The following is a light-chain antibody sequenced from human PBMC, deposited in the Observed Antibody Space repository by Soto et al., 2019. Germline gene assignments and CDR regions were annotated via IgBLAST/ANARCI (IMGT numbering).Light chain of an antibody. CDR2: DAS. J-gene: IGKJ1*01. CDR1: QSVSRN. V-gene: IGKV3-15*01. CDR3: HQYNGWPRT. Sequence: EIVMTQSPAPLSVSPGERATLSCMASQSVSRNLAWYQQKPGQAPRLLIYDASTRATGIPARFSGGGSGTECTLTITSLQSEDVAVYYCHQYNGWPRTFGQGTKVDIK.